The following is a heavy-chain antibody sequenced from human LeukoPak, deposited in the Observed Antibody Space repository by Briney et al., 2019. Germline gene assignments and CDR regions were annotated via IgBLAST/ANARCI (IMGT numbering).Heavy chain of an antibody. CDR1: GGTFSSYA. J-gene: IGHJ6*02. CDR3: ARARTTVTGYYYYGMDV. CDR2: IIPIFGIA. Sequence: SVKVSCKASGGTFSSYAISWVRQAPGQGLEWMGRIIPIFGIANYAQKFQGRVTITADKSTSTAYMELSSLRSEDTAAYYCARARTTVTGYYYYGMDVWGQGTTVTVSS. V-gene: IGHV1-69*04. D-gene: IGHD4-17*01.